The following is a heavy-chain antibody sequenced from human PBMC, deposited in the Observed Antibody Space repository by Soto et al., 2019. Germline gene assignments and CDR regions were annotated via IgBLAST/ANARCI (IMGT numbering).Heavy chain of an antibody. V-gene: IGHV1-18*01. D-gene: IGHD2-2*01. J-gene: IGHJ4*02. CDR3: ARDFGRWRSVVVPAAMVH. Sequence: QVQLVQSGAEVKKPGASVKVSCKASGYTFTSYGISWVRQAPGQGLEWMGWISGYNGNTNYAQKLQGRVTMTTDTSTSTAYMELRSLRSDDTAVYYCARDFGRWRSVVVPAAMVHWGQGALVTVSS. CDR1: GYTFTSYG. CDR2: ISGYNGNT.